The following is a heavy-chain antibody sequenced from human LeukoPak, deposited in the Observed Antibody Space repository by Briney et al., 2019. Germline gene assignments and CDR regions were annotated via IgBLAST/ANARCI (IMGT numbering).Heavy chain of an antibody. Sequence: HWASVKVSCKASGGTFSSYAISWVRQAPGQGLEWMGRILPLVGRLHYAQKFQGRFTLTADKSTTTVYMELSSLRSEDTAVYYCVRSGYDYDWFDPWGQGTLVTVSS. V-gene: IGHV1-69*04. CDR2: ILPLVGRL. D-gene: IGHD5-12*01. J-gene: IGHJ5*02. CDR3: VRSGYDYDWFDP. CDR1: GGTFSSYA.